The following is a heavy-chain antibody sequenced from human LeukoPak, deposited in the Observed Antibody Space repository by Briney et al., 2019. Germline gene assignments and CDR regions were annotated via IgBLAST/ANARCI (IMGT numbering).Heavy chain of an antibody. CDR3: PRQYSSSSAEYFQH. CDR2: ISGSGGST. D-gene: IGHD6-6*01. Sequence: PGGSLRLSCAASGFTFSSYAMSWVRQAPGKGLEWVSAISGSGGSTYYADSVKGRFTISRDNSKNTLYLQMNSLRAEDTAVYYCPRQYSSSSAEYFQHWGQGTLVTVSS. J-gene: IGHJ1*01. CDR1: GFTFSSYA. V-gene: IGHV3-23*01.